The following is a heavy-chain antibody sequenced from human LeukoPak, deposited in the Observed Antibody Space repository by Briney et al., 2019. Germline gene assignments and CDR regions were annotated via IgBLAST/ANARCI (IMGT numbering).Heavy chain of an antibody. D-gene: IGHD2-2*02. CDR3: ARGSELYLGGYFDL. CDR2: IKQDGSEK. V-gene: IGHV3-7*04. J-gene: IGHJ2*01. Sequence: GGSLRLSCAASGFTFSSYWMSWVRQAPGKGLEWVANIKQDGSEKYYVDSVKGRFTISRDNSKNTLYLQMNSLRAEDTAVYYCARGSELYLGGYFDLWGRGTPVTVSS. CDR1: GFTFSSYW.